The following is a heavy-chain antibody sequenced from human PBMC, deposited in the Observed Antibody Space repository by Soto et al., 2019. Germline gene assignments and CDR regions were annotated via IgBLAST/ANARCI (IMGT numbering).Heavy chain of an antibody. D-gene: IGHD3-22*01. CDR1: GGSISSYY. J-gene: IGHJ5*02. CDR2: IYYSGST. CDR3: ARLSGGSYYDSSGYYRRYNWFDP. Sequence: ETLSLTCTVSGGSISSYYWSWIRQPPGKGLEWIGYIYYSGSTNYNPSLKSRVTISVDTSKNQFSLKLSSVTAADTAVYYCARLSGGSYYDSSGYYRRYNWFDPWGQGTLVTVSS. V-gene: IGHV4-59*01.